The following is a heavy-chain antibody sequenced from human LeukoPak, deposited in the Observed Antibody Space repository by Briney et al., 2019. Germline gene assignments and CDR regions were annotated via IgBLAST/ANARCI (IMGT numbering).Heavy chain of an antibody. J-gene: IGHJ3*02. CDR3: ARYDGSGYYDNDAFDI. CDR1: GYTFTSYG. D-gene: IGHD3-22*01. Sequence: ASVKVSCKASGYTFTSYGISWVRQAPGQGLEWMGWISAYNGNTNYAQKLQGRVTMTTDTSTSTAYMELRSLRSDDTAVYYCARYDGSGYYDNDAFDIWGQGTMVTVSS. CDR2: ISAYNGNT. V-gene: IGHV1-18*01.